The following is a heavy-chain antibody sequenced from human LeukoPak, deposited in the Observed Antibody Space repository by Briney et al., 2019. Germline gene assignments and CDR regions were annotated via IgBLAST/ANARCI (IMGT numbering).Heavy chain of an antibody. CDR2: ISSSGDST. Sequence: GGALRLSCAASGFTFSSYAMHWVRQAPGKGLEYVSAISSSGDSTYYANSVRGRFTISRDNSNNTLYLQMGSLRAEDTAVYYCASSYGSNKNPFEYWGQGTLVTVSS. J-gene: IGHJ4*02. D-gene: IGHD4-23*01. CDR3: ASSYGSNKNPFEY. CDR1: GFTFSSYA. V-gene: IGHV3-64*01.